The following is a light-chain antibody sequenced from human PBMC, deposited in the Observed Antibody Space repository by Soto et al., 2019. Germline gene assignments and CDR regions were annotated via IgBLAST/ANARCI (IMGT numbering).Light chain of an antibody. V-gene: IGLV2-23*02. Sequence: QSALTQPASVSGSPGQSITISCTGTSSEVGRYNLCSWYQHHPGKAPKLMIYVVGKRPSVVSIRFSGSKSGNTASLTISGLQAEDEADYYCCSYAGSGTPYVFGTGTKVTVL. CDR2: VVG. J-gene: IGLJ1*01. CDR3: CSYAGSGTPYV. CDR1: SSEVGRYNL.